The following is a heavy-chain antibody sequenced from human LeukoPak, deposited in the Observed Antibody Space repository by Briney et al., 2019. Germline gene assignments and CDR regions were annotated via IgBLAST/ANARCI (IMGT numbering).Heavy chain of an antibody. Sequence: SETLSLTCTVSGGSISSDFNYWGWIRQPPGKGLEWIGSRYSSGRTYYNPSLKSRVTISVDTSKNQFSLKLSSVTAADTAVYYCARRRWQRGPDVANPFDYWGQGTLVTVSS. V-gene: IGHV4-39*01. D-gene: IGHD5-12*01. CDR1: GGSISSDFNY. J-gene: IGHJ4*02. CDR3: ARRRWQRGPDVANPFDY. CDR2: RYSSGRT.